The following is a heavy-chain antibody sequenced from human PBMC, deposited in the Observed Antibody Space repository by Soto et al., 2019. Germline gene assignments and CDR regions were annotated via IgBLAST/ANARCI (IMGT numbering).Heavy chain of an antibody. CDR2: ISAYNRNA. J-gene: IGHJ4*02. V-gene: IGHV1-18*01. Sequence: QVQLVQSGAEVKKPGASVRVTCKASGYSFRNFGIGWVRQAPGQGLEWMGWISAYNRNAIYAPKFQGRLTMTADTSTNTAFMELRSLISDDPAVYYCARENRYFDNRGLGTLVTVSS. CDR1: GYSFRNFG. CDR3: ARENRYFDN.